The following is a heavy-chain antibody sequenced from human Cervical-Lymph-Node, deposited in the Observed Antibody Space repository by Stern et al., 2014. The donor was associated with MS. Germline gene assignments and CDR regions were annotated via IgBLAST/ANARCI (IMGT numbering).Heavy chain of an antibody. J-gene: IGHJ6*02. D-gene: IGHD2/OR15-2a*01. V-gene: IGHV1-46*01. CDR2: INPSGGRT. CDR1: GYTFTSDY. Sequence: VQLVQSGAEVKKPGASVKVSCKASGYTFTSDYMHWVRQAPGQGLEGMGIINPSGGRTSYAQKVPGRVTMTRDTSTSTVHMELSSLRSEDTAVYYCARQNYYNGMDVWGQGTTVTVSS. CDR3: ARQNYYNGMDV.